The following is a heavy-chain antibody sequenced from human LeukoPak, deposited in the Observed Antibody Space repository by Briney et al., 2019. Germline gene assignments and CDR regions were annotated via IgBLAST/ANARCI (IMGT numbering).Heavy chain of an antibody. CDR3: ARVPVVPDPSSPAHDAFDI. CDR1: GVTFSSDS. CDR2: ISSSSRDI. D-gene: IGHD2-2*01. Sequence: GGSLRLSCAASGVTFSSDSRNGVGQAPGKGGEGGSSISSSSRDIYYADSVNSRFTISTDNAKNSLYLQMNSLSAEDTAVYYCARVPVVPDPSSPAHDAFDIWGQGTMVTVSS. V-gene: IGHV3-21*01. J-gene: IGHJ3*02.